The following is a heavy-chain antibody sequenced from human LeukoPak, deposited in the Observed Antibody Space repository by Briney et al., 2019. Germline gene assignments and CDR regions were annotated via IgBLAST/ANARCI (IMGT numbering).Heavy chain of an antibody. V-gene: IGHV4-61*01. CDR3: ALTHYGDYAFDI. J-gene: IGHJ3*02. Sequence: SETLSLTCIISGYTISSGYQWGWIRQPPGKGLEWIGYIYYTGSTNYNPSLKSRLTISVDTSKNLFSLKLSSVTAADTAVYYCALTHYGDYAFDIWGQGTMVTVSS. D-gene: IGHD4-17*01. CDR2: IYYTGST. CDR1: GYTISSGYQ.